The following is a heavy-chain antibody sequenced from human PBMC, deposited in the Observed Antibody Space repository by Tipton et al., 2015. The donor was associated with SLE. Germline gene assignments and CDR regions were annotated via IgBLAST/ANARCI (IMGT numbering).Heavy chain of an antibody. CDR3: AREDDYCGHGRYFQN. V-gene: IGHV1-18*01. Sequence: QVQLVQSGAEVKKPGASVKVSCKASGFTFTSYGISWVRQAPGQGLEWMGWISAYNGNTDYAQKLQGRVTMTTDTSTSTAYMELSSLRSEDTAVYYCAREDDYCGHGRYFQNWGQGTLVTVSS. D-gene: IGHD4-23*01. CDR1: GFTFTSYG. J-gene: IGHJ1*01. CDR2: ISAYNGNT.